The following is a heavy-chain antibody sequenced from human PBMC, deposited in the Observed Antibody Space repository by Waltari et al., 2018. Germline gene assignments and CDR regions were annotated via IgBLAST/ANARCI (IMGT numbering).Heavy chain of an antibody. CDR1: GVSISSHF. CDR3: ARNQNGAFDV. CDR2: FRTSGVT. V-gene: IGHV4-4*07. J-gene: IGHJ3*01. D-gene: IGHD2-2*01. Sequence: QVQLQESGPGLVKPSETLSLTCTVAGVSISSHFWTWIRPPAGMGLEWVGRFRTSGVTDYSPCRKSRVTMSVDTSKNQFSLRLSSVTAADTAVYYCARNQNGAFDVWGQGTRVTVSS.